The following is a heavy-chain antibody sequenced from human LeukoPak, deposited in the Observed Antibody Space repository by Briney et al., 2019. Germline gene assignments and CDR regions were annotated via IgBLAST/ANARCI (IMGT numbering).Heavy chain of an antibody. V-gene: IGHV4-31*03. Sequence: SETLSLTCTVSGGSISSGGSSWSWIRQHPGKGLEWIGYIYYSGSTYYNPSLKSRVTISVDTSKNQFSLKLSSVTAADTAVYYCASSYYGSGSLGAMDVWGQGTTVTVSS. D-gene: IGHD3-10*01. CDR2: IYYSGST. CDR1: GGSISSGGSS. J-gene: IGHJ6*02. CDR3: ASSYYGSGSLGAMDV.